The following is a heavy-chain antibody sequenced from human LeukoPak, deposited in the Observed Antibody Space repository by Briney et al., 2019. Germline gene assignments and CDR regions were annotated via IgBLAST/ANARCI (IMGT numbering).Heavy chain of an antibody. CDR2: ITSSSSYI. CDR1: GFTFSSYS. Sequence: GGSLRLSCAASGFTFSSYSMNWVRQAPGKGLEWVSSITSSSSYIYYADSVKGRFTISRDNAKNSLYLQMNSLTAEDTAVYYCAREMLAAVAAQSWGQGTLVTVSS. D-gene: IGHD6-19*01. CDR3: AREMLAAVAAQS. J-gene: IGHJ5*02. V-gene: IGHV3-21*01.